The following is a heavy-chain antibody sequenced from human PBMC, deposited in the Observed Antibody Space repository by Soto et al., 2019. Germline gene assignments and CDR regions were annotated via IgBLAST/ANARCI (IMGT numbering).Heavy chain of an antibody. V-gene: IGHV5-51*01. Sequence: GESLKISCKGSGYSFTTYWIGWVRQVPGKGLEWMGMIYPGDSDTRYSPSFQGQVTISADESISTAYLQWSSLKASDTAMYYCARGSSGFSDFNWGQGNLVTVSS. CDR3: ARGSSGFSDFN. CDR2: IYPGDSDT. CDR1: GYSFTTYW. D-gene: IGHD3-22*01. J-gene: IGHJ4*02.